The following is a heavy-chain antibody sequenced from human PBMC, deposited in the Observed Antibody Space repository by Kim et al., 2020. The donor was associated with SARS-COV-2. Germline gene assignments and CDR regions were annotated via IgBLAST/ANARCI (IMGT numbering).Heavy chain of an antibody. CDR1: GFTFSSYG. J-gene: IGHJ3*02. D-gene: IGHD2-21*01. Sequence: GGSLRLSCAASGFTFSSYGMHWVRQAPGKGLEWVAVISYDGSNKYYADSVKGRFTISRDNSKNTLYLQMNSLRAEDTAVYYCAKGTAGIVNGAFDIWGQGTMVTVSS. CDR2: ISYDGSNK. CDR3: AKGTAGIVNGAFDI. V-gene: IGHV3-30*18.